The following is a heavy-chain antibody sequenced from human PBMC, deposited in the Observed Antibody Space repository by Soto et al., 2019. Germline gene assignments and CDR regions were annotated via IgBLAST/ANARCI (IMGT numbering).Heavy chain of an antibody. CDR2: IWYDGSNK. CDR3: ARGGEEMATILGPYSAYGMDV. V-gene: IGHV3-33*01. D-gene: IGHD5-12*01. CDR1: GFPFSIYG. J-gene: IGHJ6*02. Sequence: GGSLRLSCAASGFPFSIYGMHWVRQSPGKGLEWVAFIWYDGSNKYCADSVKGRFTISRDNSKNTLYLQMNSLRAEDTAVYYCARGGEEMATILGPYSAYGMDVWGQGNSVTVSS.